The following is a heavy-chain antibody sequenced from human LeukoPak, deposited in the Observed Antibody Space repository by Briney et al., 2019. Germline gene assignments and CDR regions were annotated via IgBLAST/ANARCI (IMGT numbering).Heavy chain of an antibody. V-gene: IGHV1-8*01. Sequence: GASVKVSCKASGYTFTSYDINWVRQATGQGLEWMGWMNPNSGNTGYAQRFQGRVTMTSNTSISTAYMELSSLRSEDTAVYYCARGNMVRGSYYYGMDVWGQGTTATVSS. D-gene: IGHD3-10*01. CDR2: MNPNSGNT. CDR1: GYTFTSYD. J-gene: IGHJ6*02. CDR3: ARGNMVRGSYYYGMDV.